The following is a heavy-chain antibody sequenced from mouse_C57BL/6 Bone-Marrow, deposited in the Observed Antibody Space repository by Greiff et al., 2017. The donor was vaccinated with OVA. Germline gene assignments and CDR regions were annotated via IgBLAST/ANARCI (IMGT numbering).Heavy chain of an antibody. D-gene: IGHD4-1*01. Sequence: VQLKQSGAELVRPGSSVKMSCKTSGYTFTSYGINWVKQRPGQGLEWIGYIYIGNGYTDYNEKFKGTATLTSDTSSSTAYMQLSSLTSEDSAIYVCARDENGRGDFGGQGTAATVSA. CDR2: IYIGNGYT. V-gene: IGHV1-58*01. CDR1: GYTFTSYG. CDR3: ARDENGRGDF. J-gene: IGHJ4*01.